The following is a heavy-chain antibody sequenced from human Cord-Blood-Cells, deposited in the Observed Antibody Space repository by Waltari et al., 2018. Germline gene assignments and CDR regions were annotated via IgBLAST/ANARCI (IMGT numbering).Heavy chain of an antibody. CDR3: SGELLNWFDP. CDR1: GFPFSGYA. V-gene: IGHV3-30-3*01. Sequence: QVQLVESGGGVVQPGRSLRLSCAASGFPFSGYAMHWVRQAPGKGLEWVAVISYDGSNKYYADSVKGRFTISRDNSKNTLYLQMNSLRAEDTAVYYCSGELLNWFDPWGQGTLVTVSS. J-gene: IGHJ5*02. CDR2: ISYDGSNK. D-gene: IGHD1-26*01.